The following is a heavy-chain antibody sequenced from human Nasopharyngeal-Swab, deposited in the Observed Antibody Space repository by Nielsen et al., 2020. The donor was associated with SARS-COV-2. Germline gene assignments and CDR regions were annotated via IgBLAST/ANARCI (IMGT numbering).Heavy chain of an antibody. CDR3: AKDPIVVVVAATGWFDP. Sequence: LSLTCAASGFTFDDYAMHWVRQAPGKGLEWVSGISWNSGSIDYADSVKGRFTISRDNAKNTLYLQMNSLRAGDTAVYYCAKDPIVVVVAATGWFDPWGQGTLVTVSS. J-gene: IGHJ5*02. V-gene: IGHV3-9*01. D-gene: IGHD2-15*01. CDR2: ISWNSGSI. CDR1: GFTFDDYA.